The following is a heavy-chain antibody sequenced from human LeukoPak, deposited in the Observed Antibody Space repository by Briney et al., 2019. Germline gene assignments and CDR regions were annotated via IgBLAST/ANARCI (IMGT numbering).Heavy chain of an antibody. V-gene: IGHV1-46*01. D-gene: IGHD1-1*01. J-gene: IGHJ4*02. CDR2: INPRGDAT. Sequence: ASVKVSCKASGGTFSSYAISWVRQAPGQGLEWMGAINPRGDATIGAQKFQGRVTMTRDTSTSTVYIELSSLRSEDTAVYYCAREGQQLKHFDYWGQGTLVTVSS. CDR3: AREGQQLKHFDY. CDR1: GGTFSSYA.